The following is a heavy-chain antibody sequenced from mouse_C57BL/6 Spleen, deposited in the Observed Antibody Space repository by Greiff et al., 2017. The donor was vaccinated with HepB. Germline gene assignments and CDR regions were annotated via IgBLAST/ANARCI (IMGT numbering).Heavy chain of an antibody. J-gene: IGHJ2*01. V-gene: IGHV1-59*01. CDR2: IDPSDSYT. Sequence: VQLQQPGAELVRPGTSVKLSCKASGYTFTSYWMHWVKQRPGQGLEWIGVIDPSDSYTNYNQKFKGKATLTVATSSSTAYMQLSSLTSEDSAVYYCAREGNHLDYWGQGTTLTVSS. CDR1: GYTFTSYW. D-gene: IGHD2-1*01. CDR3: AREGNHLDY.